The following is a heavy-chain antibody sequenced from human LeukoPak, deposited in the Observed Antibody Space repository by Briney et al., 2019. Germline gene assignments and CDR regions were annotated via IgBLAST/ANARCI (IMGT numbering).Heavy chain of an antibody. CDR1: GYSISSGYY. J-gene: IGHJ5*02. CDR2: IYHSGST. CDR3: ARERTPYYYDSSGYYYRGWFDP. D-gene: IGHD3-22*01. Sequence: PSETLSLTCAVSGYSISSGYYWGWIRQPPGKGLEWIGSIYHSGSTYYNPSLKSRVTISVDTSKNQFSLKLSSVTAADTAVYYCARERTPYYYDSSGYYYRGWFDPWGQGTLVSVSS. V-gene: IGHV4-38-2*02.